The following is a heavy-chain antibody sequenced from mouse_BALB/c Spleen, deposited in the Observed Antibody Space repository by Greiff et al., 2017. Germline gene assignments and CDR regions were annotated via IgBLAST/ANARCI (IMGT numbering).Heavy chain of an antibody. CDR1: GYTFTSYW. CDR2: IYPGNSDT. Sequence: SGTVLARPGASVKMSCKASGYTFTSYWMHWVKQRPGQGLEWIGAIYPGNSDTSYNQKFKGKAKLTAVTSTSTAYMELSSLTNEDSAVYYCTGDYRYDVEAWFAYWGQGTLVTVSA. J-gene: IGHJ3*01. V-gene: IGHV1-5*01. D-gene: IGHD2-14*01. CDR3: TGDYRYDVEAWFAY.